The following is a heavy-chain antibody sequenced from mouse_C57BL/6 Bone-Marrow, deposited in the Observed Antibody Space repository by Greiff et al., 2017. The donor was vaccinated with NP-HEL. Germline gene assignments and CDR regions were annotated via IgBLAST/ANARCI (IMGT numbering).Heavy chain of an antibody. CDR2: IYPRSGNT. J-gene: IGHJ4*01. Sequence: QVQLQQSGAELARPGASVKLSCKASGYTFTSYGISWVKQRTGQGLEWIGEIYPRSGNTYYNEKFKGKAPLTADKSSSTAYMELRSLTSEDSAVYFCAREDLWPRDYYAMDYWGQGTSVTVSS. CDR3: AREDLWPRDYYAMDY. CDR1: GYTFTSYG. D-gene: IGHD1-1*02. V-gene: IGHV1-81*01.